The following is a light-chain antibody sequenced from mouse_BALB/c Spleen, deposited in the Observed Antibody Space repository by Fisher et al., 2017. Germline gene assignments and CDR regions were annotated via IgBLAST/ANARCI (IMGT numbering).Light chain of an antibody. CDR1: QSVDYDGDSY. Sequence: DIVMTQSPASLAVSLGQRATISCKASQSVDYDGDSYMNWYQQKPGQPPKLLIYAASNLESGIPSRFSGSGSGSDFTLSINSVEPEDVGVYYCQNGHSFPYTFGGGTKLEIK. CDR2: AAS. CDR3: QNGHSFPYT. V-gene: IGKV3-4*01. J-gene: IGKJ2*01.